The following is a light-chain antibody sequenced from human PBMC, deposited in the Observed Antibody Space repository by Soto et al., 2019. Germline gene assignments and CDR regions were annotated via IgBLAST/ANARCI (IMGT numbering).Light chain of an antibody. V-gene: IGKV3-15*01. CDR2: GAS. CDR1: QSVSSN. J-gene: IGKJ3*01. Sequence: EIVMTQSPATLSVSPGERATLSCRASQSVSSNLAWYQQKPGQAPRLLIYGASTRATGIRARFSGSGSGTEFTLTLSSLQSEDFAVYYCQQYNNWPPGVTFGPGTKVDIK. CDR3: QQYNNWPPGVT.